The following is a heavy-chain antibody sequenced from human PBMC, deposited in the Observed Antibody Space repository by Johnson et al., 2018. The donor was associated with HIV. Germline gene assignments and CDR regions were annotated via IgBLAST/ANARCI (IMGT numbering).Heavy chain of an antibody. CDR1: GFTFSTYA. D-gene: IGHD1-26*01. J-gene: IGHJ3*02. Sequence: QVQLVESGGGVVQPGRSLRLSCAASGFTFSTYAMHWVRQAPGKGLEWVAVISYDGSEKHFADSVKGRFAISRDSSKNTLFLQMNSLRAEDTAVYHCARVRDGRENAFNIWGQGTMVTVS. CDR2: ISYDGSEK. V-gene: IGHV3-30*09. CDR3: ARVRDGRENAFNI.